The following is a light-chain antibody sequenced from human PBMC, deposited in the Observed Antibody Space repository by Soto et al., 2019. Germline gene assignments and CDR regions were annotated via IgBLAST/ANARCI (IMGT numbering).Light chain of an antibody. J-gene: IGKJ2*01. Sequence: EIVMTQSPATLSVSPGERATLSCRASQSVSSNLAWYQQKPGQAPRLLIYGASTRATGIPARFSGSGSGTDFTLTISSLQSEDFAVYYCQQYNTWPLYTFGQGPSWRSN. V-gene: IGKV3-15*01. CDR1: QSVSSN. CDR2: GAS. CDR3: QQYNTWPLYT.